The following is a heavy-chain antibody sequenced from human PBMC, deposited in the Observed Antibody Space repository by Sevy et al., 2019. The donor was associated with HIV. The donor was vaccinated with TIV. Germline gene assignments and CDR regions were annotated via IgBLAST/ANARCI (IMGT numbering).Heavy chain of an antibody. J-gene: IGHJ4*02. D-gene: IGHD6-19*01. CDR3: AREGGNTSDWTPGKY. Sequence: GGSLRLSCAASGFSFNTHAMHWVRQAPGKGLDWVALISYDGSAKYYADSVKGRFTVSRDDSKKTLYLQMNSLRPEDSAVYYCAREGGNTSDWTPGKYWGQGTQVTVSS. CDR1: GFSFNTHA. CDR2: ISYDGSAK. V-gene: IGHV3-30-3*01.